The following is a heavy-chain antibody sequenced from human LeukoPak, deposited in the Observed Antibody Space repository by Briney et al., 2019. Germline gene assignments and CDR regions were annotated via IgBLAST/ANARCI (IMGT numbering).Heavy chain of an antibody. CDR3: ARDTYGDYTFDY. V-gene: IGHV3-21*01. J-gene: IGHJ4*02. CDR2: ISSTGSST. CDR1: GFTFITYS. D-gene: IGHD4-17*01. Sequence: GGSLRLSCVASGFTFITYSMNWVRQAPGKGLEWVSSISSTGSSTYYVDSVKGRFTISRDNAKNSLYLQMNSLSAEDTAVYYCARDTYGDYTFDYWGQGTLVTVSS.